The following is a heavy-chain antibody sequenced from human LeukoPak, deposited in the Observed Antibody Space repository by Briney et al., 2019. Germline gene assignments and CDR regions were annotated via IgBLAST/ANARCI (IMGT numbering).Heavy chain of an antibody. D-gene: IGHD2-15*01. V-gene: IGHV4-34*01. Sequence: SETLSLTCAVYGGSFSGYYWSWIRQPPGKGLEWIGEINHSGSTNYNPSLKSRVTISVDTSKSQFSLKLSSVTAADTAVYYCARGWGRYCSGGSCYSSWYFDLWGRGTLVTVSS. J-gene: IGHJ2*01. CDR2: INHSGST. CDR1: GGSFSGYY. CDR3: ARGWGRYCSGGSCYSSWYFDL.